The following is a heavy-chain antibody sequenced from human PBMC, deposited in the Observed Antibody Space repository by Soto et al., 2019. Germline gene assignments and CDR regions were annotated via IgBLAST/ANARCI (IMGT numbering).Heavy chain of an antibody. D-gene: IGHD6-19*01. J-gene: IGHJ6*03. V-gene: IGHV4-34*01. CDR1: GGSFSGYY. Sequence: TSETLSLTCAVYGGSFSGYYWSWIRQPPGKGLEWIGEINHSGSTNYNPSLKSRVTISVDTSKNQFSLKLSSVTAADTAVYYCARRPHSSGWSYYYYYMDVWGKGTTVTVSS. CDR3: ARRPHSSGWSYYYYYMDV. CDR2: INHSGST.